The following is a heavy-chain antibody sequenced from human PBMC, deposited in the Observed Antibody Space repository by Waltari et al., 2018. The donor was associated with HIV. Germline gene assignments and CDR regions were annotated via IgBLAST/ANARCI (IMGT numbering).Heavy chain of an antibody. CDR1: GFTVSSNY. CDR2: IYSGGST. J-gene: IGHJ4*02. Sequence: EVQLVESGGGLIQPGGSLRLSCAASGFTVSSNYMSWVRQAPGKGLEWVSVIYSGGSTYYADYVKGRFTISRDNSKNTLYLQMNSLRAEDTAVYYCAREHDYGDYGGLDYWGQGTLVTVSS. V-gene: IGHV3-53*01. D-gene: IGHD4-17*01. CDR3: AREHDYGDYGGLDY.